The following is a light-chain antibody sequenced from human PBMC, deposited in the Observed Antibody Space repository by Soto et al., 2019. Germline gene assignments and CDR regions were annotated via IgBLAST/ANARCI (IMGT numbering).Light chain of an antibody. V-gene: IGKV3-20*01. Sequence: EIVLPQSPGTLSLSPGEGATLSCRASQSISSNFLAWYQQKRGQAPRLLIHGASNRATGIPARFSGSGSGTDLTLTITSLEPEDFAVYYCQQYGGSPRTCGQGTKVDIK. CDR3: QQYGGSPRT. CDR2: GAS. J-gene: IGKJ1*01. CDR1: QSISSNF.